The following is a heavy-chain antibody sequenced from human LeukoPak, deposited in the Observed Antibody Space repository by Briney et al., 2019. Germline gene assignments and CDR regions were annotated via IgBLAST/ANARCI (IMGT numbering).Heavy chain of an antibody. CDR1: GFTFSSYA. CDR3: AKDIGSDDSSGYYYSLFDY. V-gene: IGHV3-23*01. J-gene: IGHJ4*02. CDR2: ISGSGGST. Sequence: GGSLRLSCAASGFTFSSYAMSWVRQAPGKGLECVSAISGSGGSTYYADSVKGRFSISTDNSKNTLYLQMNSLRAEDTAVYYCAKDIGSDDSSGYYYSLFDYWGQGTLVTVSS. D-gene: IGHD3-22*01.